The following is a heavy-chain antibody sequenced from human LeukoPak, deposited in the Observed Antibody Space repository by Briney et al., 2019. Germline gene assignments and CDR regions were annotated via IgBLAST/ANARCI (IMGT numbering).Heavy chain of an antibody. D-gene: IGHD2-2*01. CDR1: GGSFSGYY. V-gene: IGHV4-34*01. CDR3: ARGRRYQLLHNWFDP. CDR2: INHSGST. J-gene: IGHJ5*02. Sequence: SETLSLTCAVYGGSFSGYYWSWIRQPPGKGLEWIGKINHSGSTNYNPSLKSRVTISVDTSKNQFSLKLSSVTAADTAVYYCARGRRYQLLHNWFDPWGQGTLVTVSS.